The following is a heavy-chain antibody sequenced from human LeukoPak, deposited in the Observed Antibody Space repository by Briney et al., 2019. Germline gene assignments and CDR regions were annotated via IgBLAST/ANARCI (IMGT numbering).Heavy chain of an antibody. CDR3: ARVLLGIAARQPGLYYFDY. D-gene: IGHD6-6*01. J-gene: IGHJ4*02. V-gene: IGHV1-69*06. Sequence: GASVKVSCKASGGTFSSYAISWVRQAPGQGLEWMGGIIPIFGTANYAQKFQGRVTITADKSTSTAYMELSSLRSEDTAVYYCARVLLGIAARQPGLYYFDYWGQGTLVTVSS. CDR2: IIPIFGTA. CDR1: GGTFSSYA.